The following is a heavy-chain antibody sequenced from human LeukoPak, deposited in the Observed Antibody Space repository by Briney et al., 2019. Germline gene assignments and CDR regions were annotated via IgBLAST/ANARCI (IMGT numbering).Heavy chain of an antibody. D-gene: IGHD3-9*01. V-gene: IGHV4-34*01. CDR2: INHSGST. CDR3: ARAPLRYFDWSPDWFDP. CDR1: GGSFSGYY. J-gene: IGHJ5*02. Sequence: PSETLSLTCAVYGGSFSGYYWSWIRQPPGKGLEWIGEINHSGSTNYNPSLKSRVTISVDTSKNQFSLKLSSVTAADTAVYYRARAPLRYFDWSPDWFDPWGQGTLVTVSS.